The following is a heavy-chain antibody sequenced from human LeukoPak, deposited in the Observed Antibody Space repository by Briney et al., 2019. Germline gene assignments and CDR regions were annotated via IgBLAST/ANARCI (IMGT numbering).Heavy chain of an antibody. CDR2: IYHSGST. D-gene: IGHD6-6*01. Sequence: SQTLSLTCTVSGGSISSGGYYWSWIRQPPGKGLEWIGYIYHSGSTYYNPSLKSRVTISVDRSKNQFSLKLSSVTAADTAVYYCARVQVDGSSINWGQGTLVTVSS. CDR1: GGSISSGGYY. V-gene: IGHV4-30-2*01. J-gene: IGHJ4*02. CDR3: ARVQVDGSSIN.